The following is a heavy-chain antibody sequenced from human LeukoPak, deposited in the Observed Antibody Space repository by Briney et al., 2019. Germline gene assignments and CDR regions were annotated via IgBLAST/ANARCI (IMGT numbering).Heavy chain of an antibody. V-gene: IGHV1-24*01. CDR1: GYTFTGYY. Sequence: ASVKVSCKASGYTFTGYYMHWVRHVPGKGLEWMGGFEPEEGEHGETIFAQKFEDRLTLTEDTSADTAYMELVRLTSEDTAVYYCATDRLEIYALHIWGQGTAVTVSS. D-gene: IGHD1-1*01. J-gene: IGHJ3*02. CDR2: FEPEEGEHGET. CDR3: ATDRLEIYALHI.